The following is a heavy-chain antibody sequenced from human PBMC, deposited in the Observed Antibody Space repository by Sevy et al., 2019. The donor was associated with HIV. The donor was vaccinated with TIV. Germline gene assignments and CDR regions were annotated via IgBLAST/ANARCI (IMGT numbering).Heavy chain of an antibody. V-gene: IGHV3-74*01. CDR3: ARDQAGLHYYYYGMDV. CDR1: GFTFSSYW. J-gene: IGHJ6*02. CDR2: INSDGSST. Sequence: GGSLRLSCAASGFTFSSYWMHWVRQAPGKGLVWVSRINSDGSSTSYADSVKGRFTISRDNAKNTLYLQMNSLRAEHTAVYYCARDQAGLHYYYYGMDVWGQGTTVTVSS.